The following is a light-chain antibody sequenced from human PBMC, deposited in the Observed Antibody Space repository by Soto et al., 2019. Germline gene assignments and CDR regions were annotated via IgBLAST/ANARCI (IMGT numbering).Light chain of an antibody. J-gene: IGKJ1*01. Sequence: DLQMTQSPSSLSASVGDRVTITCRASQSISSYLNWYQQKPGKAPKLLIYAASSLQSGVPSRFRGSGSGTDFTLTISSLQPEDFATYYCQQSYSTLWTFGQGTKVEIK. V-gene: IGKV1-39*01. CDR2: AAS. CDR1: QSISSY. CDR3: QQSYSTLWT.